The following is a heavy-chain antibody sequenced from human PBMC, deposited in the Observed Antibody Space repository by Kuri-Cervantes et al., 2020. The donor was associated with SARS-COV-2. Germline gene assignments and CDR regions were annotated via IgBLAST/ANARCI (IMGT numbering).Heavy chain of an antibody. D-gene: IGHD6-13*01. CDR2: IKQDGSEK. Sequence: GGSLRLSCAASGFTFSSYWMSWVRQAPGKGLEWVANIKQDGSEKYYVDSVKGRFTISRDNAKNSLYLQMISLRAEGTAVYYCARDPAAGQYYYYMDGWGKGTTVTVSS. CDR1: GFTFSSYW. CDR3: ARDPAAGQYYYYMDG. J-gene: IGHJ6*03. V-gene: IGHV3-7*01.